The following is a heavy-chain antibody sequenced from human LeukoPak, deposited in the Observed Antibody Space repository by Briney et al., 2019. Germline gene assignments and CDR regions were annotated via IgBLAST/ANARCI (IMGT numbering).Heavy chain of an antibody. V-gene: IGHV1-24*01. CDR2: FDPGDGEI. Sequence: ASVKVSCKVSGYTLTELSMHWVRQAPGKGLEWMGGFDPGDGEIIYAQKFQGRVTMTEDTSSDTAYMELRSLRSEDTAVYYCTAGNWYNLFDSWGQGTLVTVSS. D-gene: IGHD1-1*01. CDR1: GYTLTELS. J-gene: IGHJ4*02. CDR3: TAGNWYNLFDS.